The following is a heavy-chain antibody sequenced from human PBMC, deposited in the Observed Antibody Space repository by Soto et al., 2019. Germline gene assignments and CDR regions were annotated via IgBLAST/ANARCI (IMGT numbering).Heavy chain of an antibody. Sequence: QVQLQESGPGLVKSSETLSLTCTVSGGSVSSGSYYWSWIRQPPGKGLEWIGYIYYSGSTNYNPSVKSRVTISVDTSKNQFSLKLSSVTAADTAVYYCARISGDYRDYTSYHGMDVCGQGTTVTVSS. V-gene: IGHV4-61*01. CDR1: GGSVSSGSYY. CDR2: IYYSGST. J-gene: IGHJ6*02. CDR3: ARISGDYRDYTSYHGMDV. D-gene: IGHD4-17*01.